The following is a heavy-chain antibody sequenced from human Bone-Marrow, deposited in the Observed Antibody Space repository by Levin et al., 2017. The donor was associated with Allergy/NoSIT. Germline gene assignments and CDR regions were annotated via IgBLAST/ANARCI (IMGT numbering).Heavy chain of an antibody. CDR1: GFTFSDYY. CDR3: ARVTYYDSYGMDV. Sequence: GGSLRLSCAASGFTFSDYYMTWIRQAPGKGLEWVSYIGPSGTMIYDADSLGGRFTISRDNDKNSLYLQMNSLRVEETAIYYCARVTYYDSYGMDVWGQGTTVTVSS. D-gene: IGHD3-22*01. CDR2: IGPSGTMI. V-gene: IGHV3-11*01. J-gene: IGHJ6*02.